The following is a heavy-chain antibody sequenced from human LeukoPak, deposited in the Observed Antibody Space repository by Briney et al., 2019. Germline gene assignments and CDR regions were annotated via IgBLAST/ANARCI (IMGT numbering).Heavy chain of an antibody. CDR3: ARDRVAVAGSHYYYYGMDV. D-gene: IGHD6-19*01. CDR1: GYTLTELS. CDR2: FDPEDGET. V-gene: IGHV1-24*01. J-gene: IGHJ6*02. Sequence: ASVKVSCKVSGYTLTELSMHWVRQAPGKGLEWMGGFDPEDGETIYAQKFQGRVTMTEDTSTDTAYMELRSLRSDDTAVYYCARDRVAVAGSHYYYYGMDVWGQGTTVTVSS.